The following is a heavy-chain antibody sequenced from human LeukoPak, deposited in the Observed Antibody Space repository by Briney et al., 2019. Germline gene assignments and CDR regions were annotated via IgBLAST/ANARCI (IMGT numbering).Heavy chain of an antibody. CDR1: GFTFSSYA. V-gene: IGHV3-23*01. CDR2: ISGSGGSI. D-gene: IGHD6-13*01. Sequence: GGSLRLSCAASGFTFSSYAMTWVRQAPGKGLEWVSAISGSGGSIYYADSVKGRFTISRDNSKNTLYLQMNSLRAEDTALYYCAKNLSSSWYIAPIDYWGQGTLVTVSS. J-gene: IGHJ4*02. CDR3: AKNLSSSWYIAPIDY.